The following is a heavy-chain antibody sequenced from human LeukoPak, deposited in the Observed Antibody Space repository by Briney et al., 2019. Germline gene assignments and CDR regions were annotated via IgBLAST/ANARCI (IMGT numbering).Heavy chain of an antibody. J-gene: IGHJ5*02. CDR1: GGSFSGYY. Sequence: SETLSLTCAVYGGSFSGYYWSWIRQPPGKGLEWIGEINHSGSTNYNPSLKSRVTISVDTSKNQFSLKLSSVTAADTAVYYCARRRLQYTYYYDSSGYSSNWFDPWGQGTLVTVSS. D-gene: IGHD3-22*01. CDR2: INHSGST. CDR3: ARRRLQYTYYYDSSGYSSNWFDP. V-gene: IGHV4-34*01.